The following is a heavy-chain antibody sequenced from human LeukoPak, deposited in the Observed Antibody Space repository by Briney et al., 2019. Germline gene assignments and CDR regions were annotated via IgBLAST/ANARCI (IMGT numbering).Heavy chain of an antibody. D-gene: IGHD6-13*01. CDR2: IYYSGGT. V-gene: IGHV4-39*01. CDR1: GGSISSSSYY. Sequence: ASETLSLTCTVSGGSISSSSYYWGWIRQPPGKGLEWIGSIYYSGGTYYNPSLKSRVTISVDTSKNQFSLKLSSVTAADTAVYYCARQSSSWGAFDIWGQGTMVTVSS. CDR3: ARQSSSWGAFDI. J-gene: IGHJ3*02.